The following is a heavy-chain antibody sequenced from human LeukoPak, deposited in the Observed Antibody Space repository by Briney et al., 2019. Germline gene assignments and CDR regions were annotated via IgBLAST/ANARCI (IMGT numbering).Heavy chain of an antibody. V-gene: IGHV3-23*01. Sequence: PGGSLRLSCAASGFTFSNAWMNWVRQAPGKGLEWVSAISGSGGSTYYADSVKGRFTISRDNSKNTLYLQMNSLRAEDTAVYYCAKLGGEVRWLQLGYYFDYWGQGTLVTVSS. J-gene: IGHJ4*02. D-gene: IGHD5-24*01. CDR1: GFTFSNAW. CDR2: ISGSGGST. CDR3: AKLGGEVRWLQLGYYFDY.